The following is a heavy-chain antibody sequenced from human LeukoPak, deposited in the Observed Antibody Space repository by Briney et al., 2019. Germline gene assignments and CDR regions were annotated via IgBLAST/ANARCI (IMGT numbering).Heavy chain of an antibody. J-gene: IGHJ1*01. D-gene: IGHD6-13*01. CDR1: GYTFTGYY. V-gene: IGHV1-2*02. Sequence: ASVKVSCKASGYTFTGYYMHWVRQAPGQGLEWMGWINPNSGGTNYAQKFQGRVTMTRDTSISTAYMELSSVTAADTAVYYCARGQQLVLSAPYSAEYFQHWGQGTLVTVSS. CDR2: INPNSGGT. CDR3: ARGQQLVLSAPYSAEYFQH.